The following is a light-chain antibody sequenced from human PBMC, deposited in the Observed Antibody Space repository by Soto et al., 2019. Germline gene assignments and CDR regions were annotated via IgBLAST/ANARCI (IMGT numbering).Light chain of an antibody. J-gene: IGKJ3*01. V-gene: IGKV1-39*01. Sequence: DIQMTQSPSSLSASVGDRVTITCRASQSISSYLNWNQQKPGKAPKLLIYAASSLQSGVPSRFSGSGSGTDFTLTISSLQPEDFATYYFQQSYNTPITFGSGIKVDI. CDR2: AAS. CDR1: QSISSY. CDR3: QQSYNTPIT.